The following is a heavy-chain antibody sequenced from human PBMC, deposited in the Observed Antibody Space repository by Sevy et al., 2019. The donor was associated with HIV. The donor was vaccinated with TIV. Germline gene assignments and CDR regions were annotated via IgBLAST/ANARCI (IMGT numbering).Heavy chain of an antibody. CDR2: ISYTSTTI. Sequence: GGSLRLSCAVSGFTFNNYNMNWVRQAPGKGLEWVSYISYTSTTIYYADSVRDRFTISRDNAKNTLYLQMNSLRDEDTAVYYCASSDATSRFGYYYFAMDFWGQGTSVTVSS. V-gene: IGHV3-48*02. CDR3: ASSDATSRFGYYYFAMDF. CDR1: GFTFNNYN. D-gene: IGHD3-22*01. J-gene: IGHJ6*02.